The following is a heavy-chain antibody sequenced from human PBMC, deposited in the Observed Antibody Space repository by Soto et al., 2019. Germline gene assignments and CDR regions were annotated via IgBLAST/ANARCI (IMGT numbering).Heavy chain of an antibody. V-gene: IGHV3-30-3*01. CDR2: TSYAGGDT. Sequence: QVQLVESGGGVVQPGRSLRLSCGASGFTFSSYALYWVRQAPGKGLQWVAFTSYAGGDTYTADSVEGRFTISRDNSKDTLQLQMNSLRPEGTARYYCVRDLVPDSHGHYCDSGGQGTLVTVSS. D-gene: IGHD6-6*01. J-gene: IGHJ4*02. CDR3: VRDLVPDSHGHYCDS. CDR1: GFTFSSYA.